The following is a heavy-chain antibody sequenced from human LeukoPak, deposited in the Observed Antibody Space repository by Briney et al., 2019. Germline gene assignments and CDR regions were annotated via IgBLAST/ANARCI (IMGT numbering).Heavy chain of an antibody. Sequence: PGGSLRLSCAASGFTVSSNYMSWVRQAPGKGLEWVSVIYSGGSTYYADSVKGRFTISRDNSKNTPYLQMNSLRAEDTAVYYCARDERSPKGGHWGQGTLVTVSS. V-gene: IGHV3-53*01. J-gene: IGHJ4*02. CDR2: IYSGGST. CDR1: GFTVSSNY. D-gene: IGHD3-16*01. CDR3: ARDERSPKGGH.